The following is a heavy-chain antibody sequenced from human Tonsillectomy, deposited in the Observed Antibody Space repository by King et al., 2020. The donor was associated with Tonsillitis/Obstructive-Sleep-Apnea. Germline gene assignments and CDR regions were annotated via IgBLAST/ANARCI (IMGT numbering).Heavy chain of an antibody. J-gene: IGHJ6*03. CDR3: ARESGPSCGGGSCYSLDYYYMDV. D-gene: IGHD2-15*01. CDR2: IIPILGMV. V-gene: IGHV1-69*04. CDR1: GGSFSSHA. Sequence: QLVQSGTEVKKPGSSVKVCCKASGGSFSSHAISWVRQAPGQGLEWMGRIIPILGMVTYAQKFQGRATITADKSTSTAYVELSSLRSEDTAVYYCARESGPSCGGGSCYSLDYYYMDVWGKGTTVTVSS.